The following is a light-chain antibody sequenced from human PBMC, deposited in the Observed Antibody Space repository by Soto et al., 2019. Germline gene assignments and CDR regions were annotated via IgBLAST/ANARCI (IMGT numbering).Light chain of an antibody. CDR1: SGDVGGYKY. Sequence: QSALTQPASVSGSPGQSITISCTGTSGDVGGYKYVSWYQQHPGKAPKLMIYDVSNRPSGVSDRFSGSKSGSTASLTISGFQAEDEADYYCSSYSSSTPLYVFGPGTKLTVL. CDR3: SSYSSSTPLYV. CDR2: DVS. J-gene: IGLJ1*01. V-gene: IGLV2-14*01.